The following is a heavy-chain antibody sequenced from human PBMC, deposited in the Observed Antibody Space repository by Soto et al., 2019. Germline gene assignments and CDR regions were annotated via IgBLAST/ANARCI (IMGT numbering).Heavy chain of an antibody. V-gene: IGHV3-30-3*01. Sequence: QVQLVESGGGVVQPGRSLRLSCAASGFTFSSYAMHWVRQAPGKGLEWVAVISYDASDKYYADSVKGRFTISRDHSKNTLYLQMNSLRPEDTAVYYCARGGRWLQGNDYWGQGTLVTVSS. CDR1: GFTFSSYA. CDR3: ARGGRWLQGNDY. D-gene: IGHD3-16*01. CDR2: ISYDASDK. J-gene: IGHJ4*02.